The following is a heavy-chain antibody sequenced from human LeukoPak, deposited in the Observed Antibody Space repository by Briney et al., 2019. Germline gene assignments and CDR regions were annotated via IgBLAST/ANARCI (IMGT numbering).Heavy chain of an antibody. CDR1: GGTFSSYA. CDR2: IIPIFGTA. D-gene: IGHD4-17*01. V-gene: IGHV1-69*06. CDR3: ASYYGDCPSYYYGMDV. J-gene: IGHJ6*04. Sequence: GASVKVSCKASGGTFSSYAISWVRQAPGQGLEWMGGIIPIFGTANYAQKFQGRVTIAADKSTSTSYMELSSLRSEDTAVYYCASYYGDCPSYYYGMDVWGKGTMVTVSS.